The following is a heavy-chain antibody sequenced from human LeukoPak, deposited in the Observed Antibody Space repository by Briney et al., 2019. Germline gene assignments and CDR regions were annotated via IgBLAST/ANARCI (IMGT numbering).Heavy chain of an antibody. V-gene: IGHV3-23*01. D-gene: IGHD6-13*01. J-gene: IGHJ1*01. CDR3: AKAVRYSTTWAAEYFHD. CDR2: ITGDASDT. Sequence: GGSLRLSCAASGFTFSSHAYAMSWVRQAPGKGLEWVSAITGDASDTYYANSVKGRFTISRDDSKNTLHLQMNSLRAWDTAAYYCAKAVRYSTTWAAEYFHDWGQGTRVTVSS. CDR1: GFTFSSHAYA.